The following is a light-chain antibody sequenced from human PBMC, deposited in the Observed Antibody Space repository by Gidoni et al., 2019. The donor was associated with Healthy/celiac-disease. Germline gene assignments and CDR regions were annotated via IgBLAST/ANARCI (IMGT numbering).Light chain of an antibody. CDR1: QSVSSN. CDR3: QQYNNWPPRYT. Sequence: LVMPPSPATLSVSPGERATLSCRASQSVSSNLAWYQQKPGQAPRLLIYGASTRATGIPARLSGSGSGTEFTLTISSLQSEDFAVYYCQQYNNWPPRYTFGQGTKLEIK. J-gene: IGKJ2*01. V-gene: IGKV3-15*01. CDR2: GAS.